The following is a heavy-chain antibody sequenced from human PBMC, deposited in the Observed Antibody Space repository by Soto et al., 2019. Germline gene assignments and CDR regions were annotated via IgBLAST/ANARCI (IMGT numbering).Heavy chain of an antibody. CDR2: MTPKSGYT. CDR3: ARGPFHYYDSSGPYFDY. CDR1: GYTFTDYD. V-gene: IGHV1-8*02. Sequence: GASVKVSCKASGYTFTDYDINWVRQATGQGLEWLGWMTPKSGYTGYAQKIKGRVTPTRDTSRGTAYMELSRLRSDDTAVYYCARGPFHYYDSSGPYFDYWG. J-gene: IGHJ4*01. D-gene: IGHD3-22*01.